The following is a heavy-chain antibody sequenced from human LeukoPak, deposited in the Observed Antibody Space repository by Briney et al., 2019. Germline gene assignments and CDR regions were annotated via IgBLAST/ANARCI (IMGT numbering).Heavy chain of an antibody. D-gene: IGHD2-15*01. CDR1: GYTFTGYY. CDR2: INPNSGGT. Sequence: GASVKVSCKASGYTFTGYYMHWVRQAPGQGLEWIGWINPNSGGTNYAQKFQGRVTMTRDTSISTAYMELSRLRSDDTAVYYCARDRGYCSGGSCLSYNWFDPWGQGTLVTVSS. J-gene: IGHJ5*02. V-gene: IGHV1-2*02. CDR3: ARDRGYCSGGSCLSYNWFDP.